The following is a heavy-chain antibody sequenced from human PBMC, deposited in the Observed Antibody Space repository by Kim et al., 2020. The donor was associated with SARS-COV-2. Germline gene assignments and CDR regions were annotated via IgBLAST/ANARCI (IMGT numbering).Heavy chain of an antibody. CDR3: AKARYFDWLFPDYFDY. CDR2: ISWNSGSI. D-gene: IGHD3-9*01. V-gene: IGHV3-9*01. J-gene: IGHJ4*02. CDR1: GFTFDDYA. Sequence: GGSLRLSCAASGFTFDDYAMHWVRQAPGKGLEWVSGISWNSGSIGYADSVKGRFTISRDNAKNSLYLQMNSLRAEDTALYYCAKARYFDWLFPDYFDYWGQGTLVTVSS.